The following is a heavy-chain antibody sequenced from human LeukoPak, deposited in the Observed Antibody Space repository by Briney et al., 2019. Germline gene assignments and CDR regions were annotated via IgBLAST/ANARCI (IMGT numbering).Heavy chain of an antibody. D-gene: IGHD2/OR15-2a*01. CDR2: IYYSGTT. V-gene: IGHV4-59*01. CDR1: GGSISSYY. CDR3: AKESNSSDNWYFDL. J-gene: IGHJ2*01. Sequence: TSETLSLTCTVSGGSISSYYWSWIRQPPGKGLEWIGYIYYSGTTNYNPSRKSRVTISIDTSKNQFSLKLTSVTAADTAVYYCAKESNSSDNWYFDLWGRGTLVTVSS.